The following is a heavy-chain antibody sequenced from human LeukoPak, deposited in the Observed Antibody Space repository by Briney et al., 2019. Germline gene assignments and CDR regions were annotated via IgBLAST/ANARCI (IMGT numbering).Heavy chain of an antibody. D-gene: IGHD5-24*01. CDR3: AKRMAAFDY. CDR1: GFTFSDYY. CDR2: ISSSGSTI. Sequence: PGGSLRLSCAASGFTFSDYYMSWIRQAPGKGLEWVPYISSSGSTIYYADSVKGRFTISRDNSKNTLYLQMNSLRAEDTAVYYCAKRMAAFDYWGQGTLVTVSS. J-gene: IGHJ4*02. V-gene: IGHV3-11*01.